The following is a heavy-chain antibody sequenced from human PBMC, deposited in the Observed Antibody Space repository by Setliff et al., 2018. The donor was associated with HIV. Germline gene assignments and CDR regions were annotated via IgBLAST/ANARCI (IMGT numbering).Heavy chain of an antibody. Sequence: GESLTISCTASGFDFTKYWIGWVRQMPGKGLEWMGIVYGGDSDTRYNPSFEGQVTMSADRSITTAYLQWSRLKASDTAMYYCATLTNFDHWGQGTLVTVSS. CDR1: GFDFTKYW. CDR3: ATLTNFDH. D-gene: IGHD7-27*01. J-gene: IGHJ4*02. V-gene: IGHV5-51*01. CDR2: VYGGDSDT.